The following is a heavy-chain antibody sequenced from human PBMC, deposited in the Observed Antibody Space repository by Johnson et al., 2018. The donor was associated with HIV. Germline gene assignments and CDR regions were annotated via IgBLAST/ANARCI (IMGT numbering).Heavy chain of an antibody. V-gene: IGHV3-53*01. CDR2: IYSGGST. D-gene: IGHD1-26*01. CDR1: GFTVSSNY. Sequence: VQVVESGGGLIQPGGSLRLSCAASGFTVSSNYMSWVRQAPGKGLEWVSVIYSGGSTYYADSVKGRFTISRDNSKNTLYLQMNSLRAEDTAVYYCATRSGSYGVDAFDIWGQGTMVTVSS. J-gene: IGHJ3*02. CDR3: ATRSGSYGVDAFDI.